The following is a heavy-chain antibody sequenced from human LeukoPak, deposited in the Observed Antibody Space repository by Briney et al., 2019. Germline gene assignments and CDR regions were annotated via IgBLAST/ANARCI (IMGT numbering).Heavy chain of an antibody. D-gene: IGHD2-2*01. Sequence: GGSLRLSCAASGFTFSSYSMNWVRQAPGKGPERVSSISSSSSYIYYADSVKGRFTISRDNAKNSLYLQMNSLRAEDTAVYYCAREGSSNWFDPWGQGTLVTVSS. V-gene: IGHV3-21*01. CDR2: ISSSSSYI. J-gene: IGHJ5*02. CDR1: GFTFSSYS. CDR3: AREGSSNWFDP.